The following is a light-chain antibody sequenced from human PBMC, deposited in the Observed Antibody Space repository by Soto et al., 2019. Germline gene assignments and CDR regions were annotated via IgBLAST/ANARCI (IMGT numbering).Light chain of an antibody. CDR1: SSDIGSYNY. J-gene: IGLJ1*01. CDR2: EVN. V-gene: IGLV2-14*01. Sequence: QSVLTQPAFVSGSPGQSITISCTGTSSDIGSYNYVSWYQQHPGKAPKLMIFEVNDRPSGVSNRFSGSKSGNTASLTISGLQAEDEADYYCSSYTTNTAVVFGTGTKVTVL. CDR3: SSYTTNTAVV.